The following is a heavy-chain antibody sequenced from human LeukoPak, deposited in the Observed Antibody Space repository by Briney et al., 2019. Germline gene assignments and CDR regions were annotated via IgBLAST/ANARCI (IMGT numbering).Heavy chain of an antibody. CDR3: ARGDAFSGDH. J-gene: IGHJ4*02. CDR2: IHPEGNEK. V-gene: IGHV3-7*04. Sequence: GSLRLSCAVTGFSFTNFWMSWVGQAPGRGLEWGAKIHPEGNEKYPVESVKGRFTISRDNTKNLLFLQMNGLRVEDTAVYYCARGDAFSGDHWGQGTLVTVSS. CDR1: GFSFTNFW.